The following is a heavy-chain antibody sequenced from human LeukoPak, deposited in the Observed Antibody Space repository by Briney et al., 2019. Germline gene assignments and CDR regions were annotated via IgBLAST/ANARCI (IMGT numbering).Heavy chain of an antibody. CDR2: IYYSGST. CDR3: ARGPNYSGSYNWFDP. J-gene: IGHJ5*02. V-gene: IGHV4-39*07. CDR1: GGSISSSSYY. Sequence: KPSETLSLTCTVSGGSISSSSYYWGWIRQPPGKGLEWIGSIYYSGSTYYNPSLKSRVTISVDTSKNQFSLKLSSVTAADTAVYYCARGPNYSGSYNWFDPWGQGTLVTVSS. D-gene: IGHD1-26*01.